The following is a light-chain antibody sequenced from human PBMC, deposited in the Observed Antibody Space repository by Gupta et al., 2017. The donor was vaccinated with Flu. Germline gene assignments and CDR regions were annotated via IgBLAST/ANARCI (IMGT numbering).Light chain of an antibody. J-gene: IGLJ3*02. Sequence: ITISCTGTSSDVGGYNYVSWYKQHPGKAPKLMIYDVSNRPSGVSNRFSGSKSGNTASLTISGLKAEDEADYYCSSYTSSSTPRVFGGGTKLTVL. CDR3: SSYTSSSTPRV. CDR2: DVS. CDR1: SSDVGGYNY. V-gene: IGLV2-14*04.